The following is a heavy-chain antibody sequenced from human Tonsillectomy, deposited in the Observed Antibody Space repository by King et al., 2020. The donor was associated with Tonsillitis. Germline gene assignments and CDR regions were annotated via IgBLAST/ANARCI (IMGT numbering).Heavy chain of an antibody. D-gene: IGHD6-6*01. Sequence: QLVQSGAEVKKPGASVKVSCKASGYTFTIYYMHWVRQAPGQGREWMAIINPIGGSTTYAEKFLGRVTMTRDTSTSTVYMELSSLRSEDTAVYYCARAREYSTLSDYWGQGTLVTVSS. V-gene: IGHV1-46*03. CDR2: INPIGGST. CDR1: GYTFTIYY. J-gene: IGHJ4*02. CDR3: ARAREYSTLSDY.